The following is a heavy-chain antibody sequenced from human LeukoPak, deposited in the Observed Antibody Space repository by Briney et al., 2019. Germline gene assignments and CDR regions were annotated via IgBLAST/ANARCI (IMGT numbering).Heavy chain of an antibody. CDR2: ISSDASIT. Sequence: GGSLRLSCAASGLTFSTYWMHWVRQDPGKGLVWVSRISSDASITSYADPVKGRFTISRDNAKNTLYLQMNSLRAEDTALYYCATSARTYIGSSLDYWGQGTLVTVSS. D-gene: IGHD2-15*01. V-gene: IGHV3-74*01. CDR1: GLTFSTYW. CDR3: ATSARTYIGSSLDY. J-gene: IGHJ4*02.